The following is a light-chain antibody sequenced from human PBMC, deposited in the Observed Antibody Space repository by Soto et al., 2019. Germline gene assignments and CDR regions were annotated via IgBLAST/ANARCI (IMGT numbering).Light chain of an antibody. CDR1: SSDVGGYTY. J-gene: IGLJ1*01. V-gene: IGLV2-14*01. CDR2: EVS. CDR3: SLYTGSSTPYV. Sequence: QSALTQPASVSGSPGQSITISCSGTSSDVGGYTYVSWYQQHPGKAPKVIIYEVSSRPSGVSSRFSGSKSGKTASLTISGLQAEDEADYYCSLYTGSSTPYVFGTGTKVTVL.